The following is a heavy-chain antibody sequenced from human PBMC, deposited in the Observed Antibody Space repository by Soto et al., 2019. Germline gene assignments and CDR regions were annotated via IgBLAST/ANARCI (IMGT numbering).Heavy chain of an antibody. D-gene: IGHD2-15*01. Sequence: EVQLVESGGGLVQPGGSLRLSCAAYGFTFSSYNMNWVRQAPGKGLEWIADISKSSTTINYADSVKGRFTISRDNAKNSLYLQMNSLRDEDTAVYYCAKDGGSFYYDGMDVWGQGTTVTVSS. CDR2: ISKSSTTI. J-gene: IGHJ6*02. V-gene: IGHV3-48*02. CDR3: AKDGGSFYYDGMDV. CDR1: GFTFSSYN.